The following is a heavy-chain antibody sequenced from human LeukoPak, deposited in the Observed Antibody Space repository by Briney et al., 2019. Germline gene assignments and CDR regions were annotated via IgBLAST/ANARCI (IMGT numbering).Heavy chain of an antibody. CDR2: IYSGGTT. CDR3: AKDSRIAARRY. D-gene: IGHD6-6*01. V-gene: IGHV3-53*01. CDR1: GFTVSSNY. J-gene: IGHJ4*02. Sequence: GGSLRLSCAASGFTVSSNYMSWVRQAPGKGLEWVSMIYSGGTTYYADSVKGRFTISRHNSKNTVYLQMNSLRAEDTAAYYCAKDSRIAARRYWGQGTLVTVSS.